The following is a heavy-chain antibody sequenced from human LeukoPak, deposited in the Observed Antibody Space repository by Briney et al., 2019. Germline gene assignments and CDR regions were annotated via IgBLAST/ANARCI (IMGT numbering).Heavy chain of an antibody. J-gene: IGHJ4*02. CDR1: GGSISSSSYY. V-gene: IGHV4-39*07. Sequence: SETLSLTCTVSGGSISSSSYYWGWIRQPPGKGLEWIGSIYYSGSTYYNPSLKSRVTISVDTSKNQFSLKLSSVTAADTAVYYCARSPSTESFDYWGQGTLVTVSS. D-gene: IGHD4-17*01. CDR2: IYYSGST. CDR3: ARSPSTESFDY.